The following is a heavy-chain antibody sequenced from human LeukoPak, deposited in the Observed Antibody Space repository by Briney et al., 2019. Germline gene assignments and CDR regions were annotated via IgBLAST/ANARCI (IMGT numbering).Heavy chain of an antibody. V-gene: IGHV3-7*05. CDR3: ARVTYGDYY. CDR2: IEEDGSEK. CDR1: GFEFSRYR. Sequence: GGSLRLSCAASGFEFSRYRMTWVRQAPGKGLEWVANIEEDGSEKYYVNSVKGRFTISRDNAKNSLYLQMNSLRAEDTAVYYCARVTYGDYYWGQGTLVTVSS. D-gene: IGHD4-17*01. J-gene: IGHJ4*02.